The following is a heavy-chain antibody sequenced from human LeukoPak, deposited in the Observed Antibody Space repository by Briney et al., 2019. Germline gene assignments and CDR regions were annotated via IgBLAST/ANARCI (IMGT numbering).Heavy chain of an antibody. Sequence: PGSSLRLSCVVSGFTFRDYWMHWVRQAPGKGLVWVSRIYGDGSGTAYADSVKGRFTISRDNAKNTLYLQVNSLRAEDTAVYYCAREPLKYFDSYYGLDVWGQGTTVTVSS. CDR3: AREPLKYFDSYYGLDV. CDR1: GFTFRDYW. CDR2: IYGDGSGT. D-gene: IGHD3-9*01. J-gene: IGHJ6*02. V-gene: IGHV3-74*01.